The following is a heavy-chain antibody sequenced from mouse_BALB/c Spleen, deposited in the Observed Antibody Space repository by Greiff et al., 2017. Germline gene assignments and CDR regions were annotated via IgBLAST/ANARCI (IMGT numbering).Heavy chain of an antibody. CDR1: GYSITSDYA. V-gene: IGHV3-2*02. CDR2: ISYSGST. CDR3: AVYDYDVPFAY. Sequence: VQLQQSGPGLVKPSQSLSLTCTVTGYSITSDYAWNWIRQFPGNKLEWVGYISYSGSTSYNPSLKSRISITRDTSKNQFFLQLNSVTTEDTATYYCAVYDYDVPFAYWGQGTLVTVSA. J-gene: IGHJ3*01. D-gene: IGHD2-4*01.